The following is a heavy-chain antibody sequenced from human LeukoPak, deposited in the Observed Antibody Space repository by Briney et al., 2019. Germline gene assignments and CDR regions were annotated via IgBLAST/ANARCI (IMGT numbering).Heavy chain of an antibody. J-gene: IGHJ1*01. D-gene: IGHD2-8*01. CDR1: GFTFSHFG. CDR3: AKDASGVSGEYFQH. CDR2: ISYDAKNK. Sequence: PGRSLTLSCAASGFTFSHFGMNWVRQAPGKGLEWVAVISYDAKNKHYADSVKGRFTISRDNSKNTLYLQINSLSGEDTAVYYCAKDASGVSGEYFQHWGQGTLVTVSS. V-gene: IGHV3-30*18.